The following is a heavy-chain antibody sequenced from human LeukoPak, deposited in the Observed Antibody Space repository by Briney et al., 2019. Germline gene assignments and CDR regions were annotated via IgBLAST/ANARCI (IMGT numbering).Heavy chain of an antibody. D-gene: IGHD3-3*01. Sequence: ASETLSLTCTVSGGSISSYYWSWIRQPPGKGLEWIGYIYYSGSTNYNPSLKSRVTISVDTSKNQFSLKLSSVTAADTAVYYCARQWSGYYFDYWGQGTLVTVSS. J-gene: IGHJ4*02. CDR2: IYYSGST. CDR1: GGSISSYY. V-gene: IGHV4-59*08. CDR3: ARQWSGYYFDY.